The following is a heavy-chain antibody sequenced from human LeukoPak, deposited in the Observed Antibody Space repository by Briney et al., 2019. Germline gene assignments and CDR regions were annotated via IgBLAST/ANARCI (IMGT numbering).Heavy chain of an antibody. V-gene: IGHV1-69*04. Sequence: GASAKVSCKASGVTFSSYAISWVRQAPGQGLEWMGRIIPILGIANYAQKFQGRVTITADKSTSTAYMELSSLRSEDTAVYYCARDPEKRATYCGGDCYGLYFDYWGQGTLVTVSS. D-gene: IGHD2-21*02. CDR3: ARDPEKRATYCGGDCYGLYFDY. CDR2: IIPILGIA. CDR1: GVTFSSYA. J-gene: IGHJ4*02.